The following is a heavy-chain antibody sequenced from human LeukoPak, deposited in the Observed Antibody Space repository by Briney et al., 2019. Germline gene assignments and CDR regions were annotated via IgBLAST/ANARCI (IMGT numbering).Heavy chain of an antibody. J-gene: IGHJ5*02. Sequence: GGSLRLSCAASGFTVSSYEMNWVRQAPGKGLEWVSFITSSGNTMYYADSVKGRFTISRDNAKNSLYLQMNSLRADDTAVYYCARLRSKYWFDPWGQGTLVTVSS. CDR2: ITSSGNTM. V-gene: IGHV3-48*03. CDR1: GFTVSSYE. D-gene: IGHD4-11*01. CDR3: ARLRSKYWFDP.